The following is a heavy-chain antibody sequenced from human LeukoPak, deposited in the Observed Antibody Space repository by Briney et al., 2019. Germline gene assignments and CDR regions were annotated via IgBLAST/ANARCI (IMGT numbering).Heavy chain of an antibody. D-gene: IGHD4-11*01. CDR2: IKTDGSST. CDR1: GFIFSSHW. J-gene: IGHJ5*02. V-gene: IGHV3-74*01. CDR3: ARDHSPGWFGP. Sequence: GGSLRLSCAASGFIFSSHWMHWVRQAPGKGLEWVSRIKTDGSSTDYVDSVKGRFTISRDNAKDTLYLQMNSLRVEDTAVYYCARDHSPGWFGPWGQGTLVTVSS.